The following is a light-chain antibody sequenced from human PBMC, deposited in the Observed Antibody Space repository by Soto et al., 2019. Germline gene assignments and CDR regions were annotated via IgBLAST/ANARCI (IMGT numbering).Light chain of an antibody. CDR1: QSIGRW. Sequence: DIQMTQSPSTLSASVGDRVTITCRASQSIGRWLAWYQQKPGRAPNLLIYKASSFESGVPSRFSGSGSGTEFTLTISSLQSDDFATYYCQQYNSYSTFGQGTKLEIK. CDR3: QQYNSYST. V-gene: IGKV1-5*03. J-gene: IGKJ2*01. CDR2: KAS.